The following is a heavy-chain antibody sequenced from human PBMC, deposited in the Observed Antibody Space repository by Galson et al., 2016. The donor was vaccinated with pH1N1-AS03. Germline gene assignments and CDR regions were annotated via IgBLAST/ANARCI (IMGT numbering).Heavy chain of an antibody. CDR3: ARHSQCTRGTCYSSYFYALDV. CDR2: FHPGDSDT. D-gene: IGHD4-11*01. CDR1: GYRFSTYY. J-gene: IGHJ6*02. Sequence: QSGAEVKKPGESLNISCQGSGYRFSTYYIAWVRQMPGKGLEWMGIFHPGDSDTKYHPYFQGIVTMSADKSPNTAYLHCSSLKASDTAIYYCARHSQCTRGTCYSSYFYALDVWGRGTAVTVS. V-gene: IGHV5-51*01.